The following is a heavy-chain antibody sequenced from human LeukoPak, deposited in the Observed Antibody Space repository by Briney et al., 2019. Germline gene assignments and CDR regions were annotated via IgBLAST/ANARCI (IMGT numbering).Heavy chain of an antibody. Sequence: GGSLRLSCAASGFTFSSYWMHWVRQAPGKGLVWVSRINSDGSTTSYADSVKGRFPISRDNAKNTLYLQMNSLRAEDTAVYYCARAYCSSTSCRLDYWGQGTLVTVSS. CDR2: INSDGSTT. J-gene: IGHJ4*02. CDR3: ARAYCSSTSCRLDY. V-gene: IGHV3-74*01. D-gene: IGHD2-2*01. CDR1: GFTFSSYW.